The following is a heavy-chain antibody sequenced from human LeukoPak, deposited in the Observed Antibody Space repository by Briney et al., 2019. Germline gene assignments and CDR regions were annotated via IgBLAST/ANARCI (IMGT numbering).Heavy chain of an antibody. CDR1: GYTFTSYG. Sequence: ASVKVSCKASGYTFTSYGISWVRQAPGQGLQWMGWISAYNGNTNYAQKLQGRVTMTTDTSTSTAYMELRSLRSDDTAVYYCARVVAVTGTALFDYWGQGTPVTVSS. V-gene: IGHV1-18*01. CDR2: ISAYNGNT. CDR3: ARVVAVTGTALFDY. D-gene: IGHD6-19*01. J-gene: IGHJ4*02.